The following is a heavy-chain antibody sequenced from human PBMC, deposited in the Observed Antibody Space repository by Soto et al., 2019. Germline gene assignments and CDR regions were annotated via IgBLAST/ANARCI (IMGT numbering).Heavy chain of an antibody. J-gene: IGHJ6*02. V-gene: IGHV1-18*01. CDR2: INGYNGNT. CDR3: ARMGDVPYYYYGMDV. Sequence: QVQLVQSGAEVKKPGASVKVSCKASGYIFTSYGVSWVRQAPGQGLEWLGWINGYNGNTNYGQNFQGRVTMTTATSTSTAYMELRSLRSDDTAVYYCARMGDVPYYYYGMDVWGQGTTVIVSS. D-gene: IGHD3-16*01. CDR1: GYIFTSYG.